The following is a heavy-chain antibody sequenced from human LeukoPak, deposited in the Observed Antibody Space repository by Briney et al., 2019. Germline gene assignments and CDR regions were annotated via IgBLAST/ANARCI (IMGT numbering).Heavy chain of an antibody. CDR3: ARQVAGYSSSWYPPESSNWFDP. V-gene: IGHV3-48*03. J-gene: IGHJ5*02. Sequence: QTGGSLRLSCAASGFTFSSYEMNWVRQAPGKGLEWVSYISSSGSTIYYADSVKGRFTISRDNAKNSLYLQMNSLRAEDTAVYYCARQVAGYSSSWYPPESSNWFDPWGQGTLVTVSS. CDR2: ISSSGSTI. D-gene: IGHD6-13*01. CDR1: GFTFSSYE.